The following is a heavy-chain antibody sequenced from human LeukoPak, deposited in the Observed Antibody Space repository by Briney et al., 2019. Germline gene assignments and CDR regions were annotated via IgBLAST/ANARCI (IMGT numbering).Heavy chain of an antibody. CDR1: GYTFTGYY. CDR3: ARVSSIAVAGTDY. J-gene: IGHJ4*02. V-gene: IGHV1-2*02. D-gene: IGHD6-19*01. CDR2: INPNSGGT. Sequence: ASVKVSCKASGYTFTGYYMHWVRQAPGQGLEWMGWINPNSGGTNYAQKFQGRVTMTRDTSISTAYMELSRLRSDDTAVYYCARVSSIAVAGTDYWGQGTLVTVSS.